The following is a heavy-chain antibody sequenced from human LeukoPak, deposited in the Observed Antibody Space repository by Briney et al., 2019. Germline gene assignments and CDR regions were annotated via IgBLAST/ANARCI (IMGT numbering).Heavy chain of an antibody. CDR2: IYYSGST. D-gene: IGHD3-10*01. CDR1: GGSISSYY. CDR3: ARHIRWFGEFDP. Sequence: SETLSLTCTVSGGSISSYYWSWTRQPPGKGLEWIGYIYYSGSTNYNPFLKSRVTISVDTSKNQFSLKLSSVTAADTAVYYCARHIRWFGEFDPWGQGTLVTVSS. V-gene: IGHV4-59*08. J-gene: IGHJ5*02.